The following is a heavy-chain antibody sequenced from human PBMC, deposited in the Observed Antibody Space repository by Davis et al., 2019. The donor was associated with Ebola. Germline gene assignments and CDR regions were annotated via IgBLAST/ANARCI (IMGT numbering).Heavy chain of an antibody. Sequence: PGGSLRLSCAASGFTISRNSMNWVRQAPGKGLECVSSIGSTTNFIYYADSVKGRFTISRDNAKKSLYLEMNSLRAEDTAVYYCATDNWGPALWGQGTLLTVSS. J-gene: IGHJ4*02. CDR3: ATDNWGPAL. CDR2: IGSTTNFI. CDR1: GFTISRNS. D-gene: IGHD7-27*01. V-gene: IGHV3-21*01.